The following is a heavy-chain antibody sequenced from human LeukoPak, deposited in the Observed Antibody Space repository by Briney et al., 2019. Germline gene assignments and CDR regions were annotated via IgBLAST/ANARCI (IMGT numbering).Heavy chain of an antibody. V-gene: IGHV3-7*01. CDR1: GFTFSGSW. J-gene: IGHJ4*02. CDR2: IKQDGREK. Sequence: GGSLRLSCAASGFTFSGSWMSWVRQAPGKGLEWVANIKQDGREKYYVDSVKGRFTISRDNAQNSLYLQMNSLRAEDTAVYYCARLNGEVTVFGYWGQGTLVTVSS. D-gene: IGHD2-8*01. CDR3: ARLNGEVTVFGY.